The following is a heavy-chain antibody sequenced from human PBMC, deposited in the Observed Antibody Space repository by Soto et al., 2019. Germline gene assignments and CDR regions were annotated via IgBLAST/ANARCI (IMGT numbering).Heavy chain of an antibody. Sequence: QVQLVESGGGLVKPGGSLRLSCAASGFTFSDFYMSWVRQAPGKGLEWVSYITTSVSTNYADSVRGRFTIARDTPKNSLGLQMDSLKVEDTAVYYCAREKMAAAGCFDYWGQGILVTVSS. J-gene: IGHJ4*02. CDR1: GFTFSDFY. D-gene: IGHD2-15*01. CDR2: ITTSVST. V-gene: IGHV3-11*05. CDR3: AREKMAAAGCFDY.